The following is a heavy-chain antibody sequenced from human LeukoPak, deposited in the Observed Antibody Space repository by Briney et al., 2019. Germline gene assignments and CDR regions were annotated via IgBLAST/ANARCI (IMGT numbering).Heavy chain of an antibody. CDR3: RFFDSGFAFDI. J-gene: IGHJ3*02. V-gene: IGHV1-2*06. Sequence: ASVKVSCKASGYTFTGYYMHWVRQAPGQGLEWMGRINPNSGGTNYAQKFQGRVTMTRDTSISTAYMELSRLRSDDTAVYYCRFFDSGFAFDIWGQGTMVTVSS. CDR2: INPNSGGT. CDR1: GYTFTGYY. D-gene: IGHD3-3*01.